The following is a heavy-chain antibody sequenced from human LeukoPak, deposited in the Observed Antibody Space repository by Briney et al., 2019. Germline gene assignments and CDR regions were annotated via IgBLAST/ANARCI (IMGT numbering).Heavy chain of an antibody. CDR1: GYSLNSGNH. CDR2: IYYSGST. D-gene: IGHD2-8*01. Sequence: SETLSLTCTLSGYSLNSGNHWGWIRQPPGKGLEWIGSIYYSGSTYCNPSLKSRVTISVDTSKNQFSLKLSSVTAADTAVYYCARGYCTNAVCSLGPTQAWGQGTLVTVSS. CDR3: ARGYCTNAVCSLGPTQA. V-gene: IGHV4-38-2*02. J-gene: IGHJ4*02.